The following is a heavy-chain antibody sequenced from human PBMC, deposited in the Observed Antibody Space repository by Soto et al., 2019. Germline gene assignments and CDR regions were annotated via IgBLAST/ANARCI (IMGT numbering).Heavy chain of an antibody. CDR3: ARGQQLVTPPLNWFDP. J-gene: IGHJ5*02. CDR1: GGTFSSYA. Sequence: QVQLVQSGAEVKKPGSSVKVSCKASGGTFSSYAISWVRQAPGQGLEWMGGIIPIFGTANNAQKLQGRVTITADKSTSTAYMELSSLRSEDTAVYYCARGQQLVTPPLNWFDPWGQGTLVTVSS. CDR2: IIPIFGTA. V-gene: IGHV1-69*06. D-gene: IGHD6-13*01.